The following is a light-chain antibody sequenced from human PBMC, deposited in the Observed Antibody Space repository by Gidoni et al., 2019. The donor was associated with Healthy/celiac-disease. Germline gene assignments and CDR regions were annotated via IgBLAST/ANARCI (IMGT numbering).Light chain of an antibody. CDR3: MIWHSSAVV. CDR2: YKSDSDK. V-gene: IGLV5-45*01. Sequence: QAVLTQPASLSAAPGASASLSCTLRSGINVGTYRIYWYQQKPGSPPHYLLRYKSDSDKQQGSGVPSRFSVSKDSSANAGILLISCLQSEVEAYYYCMIWHSSAVVFGGGTKLTVL. J-gene: IGLJ2*01. CDR1: SGINVGTYR.